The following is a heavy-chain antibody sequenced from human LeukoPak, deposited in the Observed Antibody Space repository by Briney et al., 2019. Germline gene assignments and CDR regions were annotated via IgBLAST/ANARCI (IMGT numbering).Heavy chain of an antibody. CDR3: ARGKRVIAAAGMDTSATGSFYYMDV. D-gene: IGHD6-13*01. Sequence: ASMKVSCKASGYTFTSYGISWVRQAPGQGLEWMGWISAYNGNTNYAQKLQGRVTMTTDTSTSTAYVELRSLRSEDTAVYYCARGKRVIAAAGMDTSATGSFYYMDVWGKGTTVTVSS. CDR2: ISAYNGNT. CDR1: GYTFTSYG. J-gene: IGHJ6*03. V-gene: IGHV1-18*01.